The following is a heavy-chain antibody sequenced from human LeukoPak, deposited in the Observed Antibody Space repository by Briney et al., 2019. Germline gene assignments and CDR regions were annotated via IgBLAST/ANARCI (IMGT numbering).Heavy chain of an antibody. Sequence: NPSQTLSLTCAVSGGSISSGGYSWSWIRQPPGKGLEWIGYIYHSGSTYYNPSLKSRVTISVDRSKNQFSLKLSSVTAADTAVYYRARVVDIVAGGFDPWGQGTLVTVSS. V-gene: IGHV4-30-2*01. D-gene: IGHD2-2*03. CDR2: IYHSGST. CDR3: ARVVDIVAGGFDP. CDR1: GGSISSGGYS. J-gene: IGHJ5*02.